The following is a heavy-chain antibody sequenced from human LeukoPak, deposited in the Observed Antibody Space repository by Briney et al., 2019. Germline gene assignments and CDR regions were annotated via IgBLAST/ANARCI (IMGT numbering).Heavy chain of an antibody. CDR3: ARGESNYDILTGYLDY. Sequence: ASVKVSCKASGYTFTSYYMHWVRQAPGQGLEWMGIINPSGGSTSYAQKFQGRVTMTRDTSTSTVYMELSSLRSEDTAVYYCARGESNYDILTGYLDYWGQGTLVTLSS. CDR2: INPSGGST. CDR1: GYTFTSYY. V-gene: IGHV1-46*03. D-gene: IGHD3-9*01. J-gene: IGHJ4*02.